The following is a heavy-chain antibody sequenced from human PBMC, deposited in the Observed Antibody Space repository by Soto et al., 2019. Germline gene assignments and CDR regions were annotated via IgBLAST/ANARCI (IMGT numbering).Heavy chain of an antibody. CDR3: ARPSRFGVVTYFDY. Sequence: PGGSLRLSCAASGFTFSDYYMSWIRQAPGKGLEWVSYISSSSSYTNYADSVKGRFTISRDNAKNSLYLQMNSLRAEDTAVYYCARPSRFGVVTYFDYWGQGTLVTVSS. D-gene: IGHD3-3*01. V-gene: IGHV3-11*06. CDR2: ISSSSSYT. J-gene: IGHJ4*02. CDR1: GFTFSDYY.